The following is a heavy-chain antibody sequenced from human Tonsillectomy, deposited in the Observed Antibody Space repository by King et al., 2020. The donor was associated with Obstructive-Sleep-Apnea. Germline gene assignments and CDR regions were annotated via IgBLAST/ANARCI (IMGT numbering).Heavy chain of an antibody. J-gene: IGHJ4*02. D-gene: IGHD5-24*01. CDR1: GYSISSGYY. CDR3: ARADGYNFGQHSYFDY. Sequence: QLQESGPGLVKTSETLSLTCTVSGYSISSGYYWGWIRQPPWKGLEWIGIIYHSGSPHYNPSLESRVTISVDTSKNQFSLQLRSATAADTAVYYCARADGYNFGQHSYFDYWGQGTLVTVSS. V-gene: IGHV4-38-2*02. CDR2: IYHSGSP.